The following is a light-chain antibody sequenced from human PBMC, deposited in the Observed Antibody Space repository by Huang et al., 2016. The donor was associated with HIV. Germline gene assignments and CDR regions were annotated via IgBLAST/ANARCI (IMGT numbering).Light chain of an antibody. V-gene: IGKV4-1*01. J-gene: IGKJ1*01. CDR3: QQYLASPG. Sequence: DIVLTQAPDSLAVSLGERATINCKSSQSLLDKFTGKNHLAWYQQRPGQCPKVFISWASTRESGVPDRFSGSGSGTDFTLTINSLQSDDVAVYYCQQYLASPGFGRGT. CDR2: WAS. CDR1: QSLLDKFTGKNH.